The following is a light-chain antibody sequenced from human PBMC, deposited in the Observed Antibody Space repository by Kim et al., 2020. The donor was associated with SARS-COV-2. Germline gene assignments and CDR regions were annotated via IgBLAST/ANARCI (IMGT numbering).Light chain of an antibody. Sequence: EIVLTQSPGTLSLSPGERATLSCRANQSVSSSYLAWYQQKPGQAPRLLIYGASSRATGIPDRFSGSGSGTDFTLTISRLEPEDFAVYYCQQYGSSHYTFGQGTKLEI. V-gene: IGKV3-20*01. CDR2: GAS. J-gene: IGKJ2*01. CDR3: QQYGSSHYT. CDR1: QSVSSSY.